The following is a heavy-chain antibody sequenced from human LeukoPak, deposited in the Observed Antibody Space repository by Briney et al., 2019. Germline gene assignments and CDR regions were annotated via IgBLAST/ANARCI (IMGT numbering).Heavy chain of an antibody. V-gene: IGHV3-66*01. J-gene: IGHJ4*02. CDR3: ASGGLGARKYYSDPFHY. D-gene: IGHD3-10*01. CDR2: LYSAGSR. CDR1: GFTVSSNY. Sequence: GGSLRLSCAASGFTVSSNYMAWVRQAPGKGLEWVSILYSAGSRYYADSVRGRFTISRDDPKNTLYLQMNSLRADDTAVYYCASGGLGARKYYSDPFHYWGQGTLVTVSS.